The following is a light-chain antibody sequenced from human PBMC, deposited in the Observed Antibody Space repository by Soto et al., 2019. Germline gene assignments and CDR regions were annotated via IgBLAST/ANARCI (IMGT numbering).Light chain of an antibody. Sequence: EIVMTQSPATLSVSPGDRATLSCMASQSVSSNLAWYQQKPGQAPRLLIYGASTRATGIPARFSGSGSGTEFTLTISSLQSEDFAVYYCQQYNNWPPLTFGGGTKVEIK. J-gene: IGKJ4*01. CDR1: QSVSSN. CDR2: GAS. V-gene: IGKV3-15*01. CDR3: QQYNNWPPLT.